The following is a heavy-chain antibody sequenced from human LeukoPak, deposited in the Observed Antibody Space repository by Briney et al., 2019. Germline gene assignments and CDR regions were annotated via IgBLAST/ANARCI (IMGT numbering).Heavy chain of an antibody. CDR2: IYHGGST. Sequence: SQTLSLTCAVSGGSISSGGYSWSWIRQPPGKGLEWIGYIYHGGSTYYNPSLKSRVTISVDRSKNQFSLKLSSVTAADTAVYYCARGAQWFGELFDYWGQGTLVTVSS. CDR3: ARGAQWFGELFDY. D-gene: IGHD3-10*01. V-gene: IGHV4-30-2*01. CDR1: GGSISSGGYS. J-gene: IGHJ4*02.